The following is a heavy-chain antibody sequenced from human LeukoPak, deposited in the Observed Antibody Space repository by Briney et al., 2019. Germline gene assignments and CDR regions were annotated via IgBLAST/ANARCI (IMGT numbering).Heavy chain of an antibody. D-gene: IGHD1-20*01. CDR2: ISAYNGNT. CDR3: ARFRITGLTEDWFDP. V-gene: IGHV1-18*01. CDR1: GYTFTSYG. Sequence: GASVKVSCKASGYTFTSYGISWVRQAPGQGLEWMGWISAYNGNTNYAQKLQGRVTMTTDTSTSTAYMELRSLRSDDTAVYYCARFRITGLTEDWFDPWGQGTLVTVSS. J-gene: IGHJ5*02.